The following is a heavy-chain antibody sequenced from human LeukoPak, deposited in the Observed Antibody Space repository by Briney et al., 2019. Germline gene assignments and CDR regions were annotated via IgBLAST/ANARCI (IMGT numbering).Heavy chain of an antibody. CDR2: IIPILGIA. CDR3: ATAGQPAPGALYYYYYMDV. CDR1: GGTFSSYA. Sequence: SVKVSCKASGGTFSSYAISWVRQAPGQGLEWMGRIIPILGIANYAQKFQGRVTTTADKSTSTAYMELSSLRSEDTAVYYCATAGQPAPGALYYYYYMDVWGKGTTVTVSS. D-gene: IGHD6-13*01. J-gene: IGHJ6*03. V-gene: IGHV1-69*04.